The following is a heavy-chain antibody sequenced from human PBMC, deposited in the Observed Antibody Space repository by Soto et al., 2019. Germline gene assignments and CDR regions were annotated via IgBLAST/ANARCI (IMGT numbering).Heavy chain of an antibody. CDR2: MNAGNGNT. CDR1: GYTFTSYD. Sequence: ASVKVSCKASGYTFTSYDINWVRQATGQRLEWMGWMNAGNGNTKYSQKFQGRVTITRDTSASTAYMELSSLRSEDTAVYYCARDRGDVNVILTGYYIPHYYYYYMDVWGKGTTVTVSS. D-gene: IGHD3-9*01. V-gene: IGHV1-3*01. J-gene: IGHJ6*03. CDR3: ARDRGDVNVILTGYYIPHYYYYYMDV.